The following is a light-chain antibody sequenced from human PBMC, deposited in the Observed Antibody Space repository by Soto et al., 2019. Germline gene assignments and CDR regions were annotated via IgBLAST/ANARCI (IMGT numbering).Light chain of an antibody. J-gene: IGKJ1*01. CDR3: QQYSRLWS. CDR2: GAS. Sequence: AIRMTQSPSSLSASTGDRVTITCRASQGISSYLAWYQQKPGKAPKLLIYGASSLESGVPPRFSGDGSETDFTLTISSLQRDDFGTYYCQQYSRLWSFGQGTKVDIK. CDR1: QGISSY. V-gene: IGKV1-8*01.